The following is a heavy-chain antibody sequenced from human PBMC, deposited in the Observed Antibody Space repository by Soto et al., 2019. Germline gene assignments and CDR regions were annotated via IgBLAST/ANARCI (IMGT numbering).Heavy chain of an antibody. CDR2: IDPSGGST. CDR1: GYNFTSYY. D-gene: IGHD3-3*01. CDR3: ARDLTGGPTYYDFWSGYSPVDS. J-gene: IGHJ4*02. Sequence: QVQLVQSGAEVKKPGASVKVSCKASGYNFTSYYMHWVRQAPGQGLEWMGIIDPSGGSTSYAQKFPGRVSMPRARSASTVYMDLSRLRSEDTAVYYCARDLTGGPTYYDFWSGYSPVDSWGLGTLVTVSS. V-gene: IGHV1-46*03.